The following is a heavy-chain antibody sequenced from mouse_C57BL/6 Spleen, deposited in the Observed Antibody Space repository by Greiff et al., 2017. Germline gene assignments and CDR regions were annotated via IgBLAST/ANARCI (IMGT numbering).Heavy chain of an antibody. D-gene: IGHD1-3*01. V-gene: IGHV6-6*01. J-gene: IGHJ3*01. CDR1: GFTFSDAW. Sequence: EVKLMESGGGLVQPGGSMKLSCAASGFTFSDAWMDWVRQSPEKGLEWVAEIRNKANNHATYYAKSVKGRFTISRDESKSSVYLQMNSLRAEDTGIYYCTRPHNCEFAWFAYWGQGTLVTVSA. CDR3: TRPHNCEFAWFAY. CDR2: IRNKANNHAT.